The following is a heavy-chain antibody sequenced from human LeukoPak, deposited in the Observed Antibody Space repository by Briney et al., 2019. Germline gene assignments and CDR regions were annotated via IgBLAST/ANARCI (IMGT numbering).Heavy chain of an antibody. CDR3: AREGRNRYHAYGMDV. CDR1: GFTFSSYA. CDR2: ISSSSSYI. V-gene: IGHV3-21*01. D-gene: IGHD1-14*01. Sequence: KPGGSLRLSCAASGFTFSSYAMSWVRQAPGKGLEWVSSISSSSSYIYYADSVKGRFTISRDNAKNSLYLQMNSLRAEDTAVYYCAREGRNRYHAYGMDVWGQGTTVTVSS. J-gene: IGHJ6*02.